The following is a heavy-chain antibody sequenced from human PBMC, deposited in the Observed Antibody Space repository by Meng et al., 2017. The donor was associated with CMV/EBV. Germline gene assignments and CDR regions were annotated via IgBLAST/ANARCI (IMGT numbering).Heavy chain of an antibody. J-gene: IGHJ3*02. CDR3: ARVLAAAGNDAFGI. CDR1: GGSISSYY. CDR2: IYYSGST. Sequence: SETLSLTCTVSGGSISSYYWSWIRQPPGKGLEWIGYIYYSGSTNYNPSLKSRVTISVDTSKNQFSLKLSSVTAADTAVYYCARVLAAAGNDAFGIWGQGTMVTVSS. D-gene: IGHD6-13*01. V-gene: IGHV4-59*01.